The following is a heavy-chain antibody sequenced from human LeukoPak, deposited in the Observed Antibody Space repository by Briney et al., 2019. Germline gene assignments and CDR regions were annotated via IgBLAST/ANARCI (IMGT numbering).Heavy chain of an antibody. Sequence: SETLSLTCAVYGGSFSGYYWSWVRQPPGKGLEWIGEINHSGSTNYNPSLKSRVTISVDTSKNQFSLKLSSVTAADTAVYYCARAYDFWSGYPPHYSDYWGQGTLVTVSS. CDR1: GGSFSGYY. D-gene: IGHD3-3*01. V-gene: IGHV4-34*01. CDR3: ARAYDFWSGYPPHYSDY. J-gene: IGHJ4*02. CDR2: INHSGST.